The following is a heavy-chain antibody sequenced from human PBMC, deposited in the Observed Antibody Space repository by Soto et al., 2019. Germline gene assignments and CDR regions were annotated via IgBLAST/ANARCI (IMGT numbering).Heavy chain of an antibody. Sequence: GGSLRLSCVASGFTFSNYAMTWVRQAPGKGLEWVSGVSASGGSTYYADSVKGRFTISRDNGKKTLYLQMSSLRVEDTAVYYCAKVSPIGYSRYGADSWGQGTLVTVSS. CDR3: AKVSPIGYSRYGADS. D-gene: IGHD5-12*01. J-gene: IGHJ4*02. CDR2: VSASGGST. V-gene: IGHV3-23*01. CDR1: GFTFSNYA.